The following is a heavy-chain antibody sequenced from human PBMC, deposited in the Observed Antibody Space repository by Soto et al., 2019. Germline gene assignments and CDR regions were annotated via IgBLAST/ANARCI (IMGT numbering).Heavy chain of an antibody. CDR3: AKDLEVQGY. CDR1: GFTFTNYA. Sequence: GGSLRLSCAASGFTFTNYAMSWVRQAPGKGLEWVSTISGRGSDTYYPDSVKGRFTISRDNSKNTLYLQMNSLRAEDTAIYYCAKDLEVQGYWRQGTLVTVSS. J-gene: IGHJ4*02. V-gene: IGHV3-23*01. CDR2: ISGRGSDT.